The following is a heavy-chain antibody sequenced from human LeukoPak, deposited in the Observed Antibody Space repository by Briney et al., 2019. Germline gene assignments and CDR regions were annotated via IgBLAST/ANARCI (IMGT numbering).Heavy chain of an antibody. CDR3: ARGPESPVEMATIARLFDP. CDR2: INHSGST. J-gene: IGHJ5*02. Sequence: PSETLSLTCDVYGGSFSGYYWSWIRQPPGKGLEWIGEINHSGSTNYNPSLKSRVTISVDTSKNQFSPKLSSVTAADTAVYYCARGPESPVEMATIARLFDPWGQGTLVTVSS. CDR1: GGSFSGYY. D-gene: IGHD5-24*01. V-gene: IGHV4-34*01.